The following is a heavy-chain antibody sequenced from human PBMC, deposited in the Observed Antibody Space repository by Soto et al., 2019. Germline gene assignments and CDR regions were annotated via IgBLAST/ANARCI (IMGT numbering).Heavy chain of an antibody. D-gene: IGHD2-15*01. CDR1: EFTFSNFG. J-gene: IGHJ3*02. CDR2: IYYDGSNE. V-gene: IGHV3-33*01. Sequence: QVQLVESGGGVVQPGRSLRLSCAASEFTFSNFGMHWVRQAPGKGLEWVAVIYYDGSNEYYADSVKGRFTISRDNSKNTLYLQMNSLRDEDTAVYYCARVDVVVAADAFDIWGQGTMVTVSS. CDR3: ARVDVVVAADAFDI.